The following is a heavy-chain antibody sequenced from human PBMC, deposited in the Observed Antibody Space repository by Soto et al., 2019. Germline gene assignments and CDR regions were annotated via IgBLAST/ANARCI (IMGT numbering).Heavy chain of an antibody. CDR3: ARDPGVGLSARWFDP. J-gene: IGHJ5*02. CDR2: LYYSGST. CDR1: GGSVNNGNYY. D-gene: IGHD2-8*01. Sequence: QVQLQESGPGLVKPSETLTLTCTVSGGSVNNGNYYWSWIRQPPGKGLEWIGHLYYSGSTNYNPSLTSRVIISIDTSKKQFALKLSSVTAADTAVYFCARDPGVGLSARWFDPWCQGALVTVSS. V-gene: IGHV4-61*01.